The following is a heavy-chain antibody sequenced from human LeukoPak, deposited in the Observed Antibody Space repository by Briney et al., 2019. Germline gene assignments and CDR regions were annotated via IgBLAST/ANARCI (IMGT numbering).Heavy chain of an antibody. J-gene: IGHJ5*02. CDR3: ARTYYYDSSGHYNWFGP. CDR2: IYYSGST. V-gene: IGHV4-59*01. CDR1: GGSISSYY. D-gene: IGHD3-22*01. Sequence: SETLSLTCTVSGGSISSYYWSWIRQPPGKGLEWIGYIYYSGSTNYNPSLKSRVTISVDTSKNQFSLKLSSVTAADTAVYYCARTYYYDSSGHYNWFGPWGQGTLVTVSS.